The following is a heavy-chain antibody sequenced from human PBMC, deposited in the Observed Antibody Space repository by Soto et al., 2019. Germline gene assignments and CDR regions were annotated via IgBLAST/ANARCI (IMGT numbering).Heavy chain of an antibody. CDR2: ISSDASNK. CDR3: AKGSSSVYYYYYGMDV. D-gene: IGHD6-6*01. V-gene: IGHV3-30*18. Sequence: PGGSLRLSCAASGFNFRAYGMHWVRQAPGKGLQWVAVISSDASNKYYADSVKGRFTISRDNSKNTLYLQMNSLRPEDTAVYYCAKGSSSVYYYYYGMDVWGQGTTVTV. CDR1: GFNFRAYG. J-gene: IGHJ6*02.